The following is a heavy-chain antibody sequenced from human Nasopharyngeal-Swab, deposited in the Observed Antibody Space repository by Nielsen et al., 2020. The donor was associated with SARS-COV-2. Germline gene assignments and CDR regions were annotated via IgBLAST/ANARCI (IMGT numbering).Heavy chain of an antibody. CDR1: GFTFSDYY. Sequence: GESLKISCAASGFTFSDYYMSWIRQAPGKGLEWVSYISSSSSYTNYADSVKGRFTISRDNAKNSLYLQMNSLRAEDTAVYYCAREGPHCSSTSCHYYGMDVWGQGTTVTVSS. V-gene: IGHV3-11*06. J-gene: IGHJ6*02. D-gene: IGHD2-2*01. CDR3: AREGPHCSSTSCHYYGMDV. CDR2: ISSSSSYT.